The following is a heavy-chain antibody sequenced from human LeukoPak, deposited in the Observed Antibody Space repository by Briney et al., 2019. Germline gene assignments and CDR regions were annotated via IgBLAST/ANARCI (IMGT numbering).Heavy chain of an antibody. CDR1: GGSISSYY. J-gene: IGHJ2*01. V-gene: IGHV4-59*08. D-gene: IGHD3-9*01. Sequence: SETLSLTCTVSGGSISSYYWGWIRQPPGKGLEWIGYIYYSGSTNYNPSLKSRVTISVDTSKNQFSLKLSSVTAADTAVYYCARLRYFDWLLQYWYFDLWGRGALVTVSS. CDR2: IYYSGST. CDR3: ARLRYFDWLLQYWYFDL.